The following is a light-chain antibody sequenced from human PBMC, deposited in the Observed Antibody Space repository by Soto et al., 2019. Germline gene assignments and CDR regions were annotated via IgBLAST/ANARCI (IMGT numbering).Light chain of an antibody. CDR2: WAS. V-gene: IGKV4-1*01. Sequence: DIVMTQSPDYLAVSLGERPTINCKSSQSVLYSSNNKNYLAWYQQKPGQPPKLLIYWASTRESGVPDRFSGSGSGTDFTLTISSLQAEDVAVYYCQQYYSPPYTFGQGTKLEIK. CDR3: QQYYSPPYT. CDR1: QSVLYSSNNKNY. J-gene: IGKJ2*01.